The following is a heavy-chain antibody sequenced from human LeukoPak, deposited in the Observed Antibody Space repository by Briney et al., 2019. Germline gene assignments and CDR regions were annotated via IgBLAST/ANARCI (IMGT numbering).Heavy chain of an antibody. D-gene: IGHD3-22*01. CDR2: NSSSGSTI. Sequence: GGSLRLSCAASGFTFSSYEMNWVRQAPGKGLEWVSYNSSSGSTIYYADSVKGRFTISRDNAKNSLYLQMNSLRAEDTALYYCAKDAYYDSSGYYNWGQGTLVTVSS. CDR3: AKDAYYDSSGYYN. V-gene: IGHV3-48*03. J-gene: IGHJ4*02. CDR1: GFTFSSYE.